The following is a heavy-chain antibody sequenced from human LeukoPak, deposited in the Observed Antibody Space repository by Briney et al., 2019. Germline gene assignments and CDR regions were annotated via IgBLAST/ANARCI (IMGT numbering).Heavy chain of an antibody. CDR2: IYYSGGT. V-gene: IGHV4-39*01. CDR3: SRLRNGTPGDY. Sequence: SETLSLTCTVSGASISTSDYHWGWVRQPPGKGLEWIGSIYYSGGTYYNPSLKSRVTISVVTSKNQFSLKLSSVTAADTAVYYCSRLRNGTPGDYWGQGSLVTVSS. J-gene: IGHJ4*02. CDR1: GASISTSDYH. D-gene: IGHD1-26*01.